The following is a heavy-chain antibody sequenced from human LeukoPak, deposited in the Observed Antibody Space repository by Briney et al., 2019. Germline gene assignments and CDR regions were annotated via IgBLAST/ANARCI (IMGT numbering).Heavy chain of an antibody. D-gene: IGHD2-8*01. CDR2: IYPGDSDT. CDR1: GYSFTSYW. V-gene: IGHV5-51*01. Sequence: GESLKISCKGSGYSFTSYWIGWVRQMPGKGLEWMGIIYPGDSDTRYSPSFQGQVTISADRSTNTAYLQWSSLKASDTAIYYCARLRASCNTGVCYADSWGQGTPVTVSS. CDR3: ARLRASCNTGVCYADS. J-gene: IGHJ4*02.